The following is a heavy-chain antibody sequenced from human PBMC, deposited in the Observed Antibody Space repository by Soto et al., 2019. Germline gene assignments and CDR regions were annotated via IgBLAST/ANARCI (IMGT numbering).Heavy chain of an antibody. Sequence: QVQLVESGGGVVQPGRSLRLSCAASGFTFSSYGMHWVRQAPGKGLEWVAVIWYDGSNKYYADSVKGRFTISRDNSKNTLYLQMNSLRAEDTAVYYCARDEAYCGGDCYPFDYWGQGTLVTVSS. CDR2: IWYDGSNK. D-gene: IGHD2-21*01. V-gene: IGHV3-33*01. CDR3: ARDEAYCGGDCYPFDY. J-gene: IGHJ4*02. CDR1: GFTFSSYG.